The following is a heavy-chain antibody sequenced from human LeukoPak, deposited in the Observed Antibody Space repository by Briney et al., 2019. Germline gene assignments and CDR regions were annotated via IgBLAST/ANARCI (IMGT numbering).Heavy chain of an antibody. J-gene: IGHJ3*02. D-gene: IGHD2/OR15-2a*01. CDR1: GFTFSTYA. Sequence: PGGSLRLSCAASGFTFSTYAMNWVRQAPGKGLEWVSVISVSGFSTYYADSVKGRFTISRDMSKSTLYLQMNSLRAEDTAIYYCAKNHDSNTYHTDDAFDIWGQGTMVTVSS. CDR3: AKNHDSNTYHTDDAFDI. V-gene: IGHV3-23*01. CDR2: ISVSGFST.